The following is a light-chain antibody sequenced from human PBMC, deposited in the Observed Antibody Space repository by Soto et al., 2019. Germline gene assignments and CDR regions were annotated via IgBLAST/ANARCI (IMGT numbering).Light chain of an antibody. J-gene: IGKJ4*01. CDR1: QSVRSSY. CDR3: QQYADSPLT. V-gene: IGKV3-20*01. CDR2: GAS. Sequence: IVLTQSPGTLSLSPGERATLSCRASQSVRSSYLAWYQQKPGQAPRLLIYGASSRATGIPDRFTGSGSGTDFTLTISRLEPEDFALYYCQQYADSPLTFDGGAKVEIK.